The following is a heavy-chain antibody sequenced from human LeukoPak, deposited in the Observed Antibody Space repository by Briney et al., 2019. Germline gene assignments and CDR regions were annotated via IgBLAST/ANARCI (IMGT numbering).Heavy chain of an antibody. J-gene: IGHJ6*02. V-gene: IGHV4-4*09. CDR2: THTSGSP. CDR1: GGSMTHYF. CDR3: AGGWFGEFTYNYGMDV. Sequence: SETLSLTCTVSGGSMTHYFWNWIRQPPGKGLEWIGYTHTSGSPDYSRSLKSRVTISLDTSKNQFSLMLSSVTAADTAVYYCAGGWFGEFTYNYGMDVWGQGTTVTVSS. D-gene: IGHD3-10*01.